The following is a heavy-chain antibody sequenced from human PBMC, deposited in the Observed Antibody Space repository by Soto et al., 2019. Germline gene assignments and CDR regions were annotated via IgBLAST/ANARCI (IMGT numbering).Heavy chain of an antibody. CDR1: GYDFARTW. CDR2: IYPGDSET. J-gene: IGHJ4*02. D-gene: IGHD3-3*01. Sequence: PGESLKISCQASGYDFARTWIGWVRQLPGKGLDWLGIIYPGDSETRYSPSFRGQVTFSVDMSISTAYLQWSSLKTSDLAIYYCARLVGAYDSYFDHWGQGTRVTVSS. V-gene: IGHV5-51*01. CDR3: ARLVGAYDSYFDH.